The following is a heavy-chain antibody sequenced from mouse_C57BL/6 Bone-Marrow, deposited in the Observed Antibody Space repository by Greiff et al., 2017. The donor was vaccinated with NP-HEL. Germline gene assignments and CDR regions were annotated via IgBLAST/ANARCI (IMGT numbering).Heavy chain of an antibody. CDR2: IDPANGYT. CDR1: GFNIKNNY. J-gene: IGHJ2*01. Sequence: VQLQQSVAELVRPGASVKLSCTASGFNIKNNYMHWVKQRPEQGLEWIGRIDPANGYTKYDQKFQGKATITADTSSNTAYLQLSSLTSEDTASYYWARGDGYHLFDDGGQGTTLTVSA. D-gene: IGHD2-3*01. V-gene: IGHV14-3*01. CDR3: ARGDGYHLFDD.